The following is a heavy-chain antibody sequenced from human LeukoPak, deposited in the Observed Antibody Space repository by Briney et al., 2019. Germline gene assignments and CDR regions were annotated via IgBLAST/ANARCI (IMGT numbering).Heavy chain of an antibody. CDR2: IIPIFGTA. Sequence: SVKVSYKASGGTFSSYAISWVRQAPGQGLEWMGRIIPIFGTADYAQKFQGRVTITTGESTSTAYMELSSLRSEDTAVYYCARTFRYYDTASVSDPWGQGTLVTVSS. D-gene: IGHD3-9*01. CDR1: GGTFSSYA. V-gene: IGHV1-69*05. CDR3: ARTFRYYDTASVSDP. J-gene: IGHJ5*02.